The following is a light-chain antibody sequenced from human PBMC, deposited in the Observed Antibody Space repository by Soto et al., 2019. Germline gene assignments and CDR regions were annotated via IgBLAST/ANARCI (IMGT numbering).Light chain of an antibody. Sequence: QSALTQPRSVSGSPGQSVTISCTGTSSDVGGYNYVSWYQQHPGKAPKLMIYDVSKRPSGVSDRFSGSKSGNTASLTISGLQAEDEADYYCCSYAGSSTYVFGRGTKLTVL. V-gene: IGLV2-11*01. CDR2: DVS. J-gene: IGLJ3*02. CDR3: CSYAGSSTYV. CDR1: SSDVGGYNY.